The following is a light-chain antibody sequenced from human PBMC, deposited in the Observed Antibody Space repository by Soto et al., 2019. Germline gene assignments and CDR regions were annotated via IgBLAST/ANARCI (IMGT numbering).Light chain of an antibody. CDR1: HSISNL. Sequence: DIQMTQSPSSLSASVGDRVTITCRASHSISNLLNWYQQKPGKAPNLLIYAASSLQSGVPSRFGGSVSGTNFTLTISSLQPEDFATYDCQQSCSSPPTFGQGTKVEI. V-gene: IGKV1-39*01. J-gene: IGKJ1*01. CDR2: AAS. CDR3: QQSCSSPPT.